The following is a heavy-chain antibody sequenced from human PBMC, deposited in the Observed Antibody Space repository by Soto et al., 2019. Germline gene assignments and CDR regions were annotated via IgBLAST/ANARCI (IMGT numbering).Heavy chain of an antibody. Sequence: GGSLRLSCAASGFTFSSYGMHWVRQAPGKGLEWVAVIWYDGSNKYYADSVKGRFTISRDNSKNTLYLQMNSLRAEDTAVYYCARGLPITIFGVVIPVAPKFDYWGQGTLVTVSS. CDR3: ARGLPITIFGVVIPVAPKFDY. V-gene: IGHV3-33*01. CDR2: IWYDGSNK. D-gene: IGHD3-3*01. J-gene: IGHJ4*02. CDR1: GFTFSSYG.